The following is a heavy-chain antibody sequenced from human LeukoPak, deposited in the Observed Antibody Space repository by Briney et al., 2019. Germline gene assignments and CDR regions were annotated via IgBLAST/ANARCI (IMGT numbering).Heavy chain of an antibody. Sequence: GGSLRLSCAASGFTFSSYSMNWVRQAPGKGLEWVSSISSSSSYIYYADSVKGRFTISRDNAKNSLYLQMNSLRAEDTAVYYCASPGYSSSWPVGLWGQGTLVTVSS. CDR3: ASPGYSSSWPVGL. J-gene: IGHJ4*02. CDR1: GFTFSSYS. D-gene: IGHD6-13*01. V-gene: IGHV3-21*04. CDR2: ISSSSSYI.